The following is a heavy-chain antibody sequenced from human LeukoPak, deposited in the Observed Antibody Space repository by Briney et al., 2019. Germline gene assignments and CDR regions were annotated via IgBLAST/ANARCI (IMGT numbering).Heavy chain of an antibody. J-gene: IGHJ4*02. CDR1: GGSLSGYY. CDR2: IAPGGNY. D-gene: IGHD4/OR15-4a*01. V-gene: IGHV4-4*08. Sequence: SETLSLTCGVSGGSLSGYYWSWIRQPPGKGLEWVGDIAPGGNYKCPPSLQGRVTMSLDTSKNHFSLLLSSVTAADTAVYFCAREAHGAKPGAFDFWGQGALAAVSS. CDR3: AREAHGAKPGAFDF.